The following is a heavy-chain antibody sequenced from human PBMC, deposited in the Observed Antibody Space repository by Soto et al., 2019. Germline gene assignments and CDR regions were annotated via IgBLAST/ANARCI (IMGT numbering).Heavy chain of an antibody. CDR1: GFTLNNHA. D-gene: IGHD1-1*01. CDR2: MSYDGRNK. Sequence: QVQLVESGGGVVQPGRSLRLTCGASGFTLNNHAMHWVRQAPGKGLEWVAVMSYDGRNKYYADSVKGRFTISRDNSKNTLYLQTNSVRADDTAVYYCARSRGYSNYYYYGMDVWGQGTTVTVSS. CDR3: ARSRGYSNYYYYGMDV. V-gene: IGHV3-30*04. J-gene: IGHJ6*02.